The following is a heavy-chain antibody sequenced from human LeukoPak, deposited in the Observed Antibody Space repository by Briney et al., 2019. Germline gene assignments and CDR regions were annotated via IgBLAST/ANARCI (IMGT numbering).Heavy chain of an antibody. V-gene: IGHV4-59*02. J-gene: IGHJ4*02. CDR3: ARGYSGSYYGV. D-gene: IGHD1-26*01. CDR2: IYDSGST. Sequence: SETLSLTCTVSGDSVRRYHWSWIRQSPGKGLEWIGYIYDSGSTNYNPSLKSRVTISVDTSKNQFSLKLSSVTPADTAVYYCARGYSGSYYGVWGQGTLVTVSS. CDR1: GDSVRRYH.